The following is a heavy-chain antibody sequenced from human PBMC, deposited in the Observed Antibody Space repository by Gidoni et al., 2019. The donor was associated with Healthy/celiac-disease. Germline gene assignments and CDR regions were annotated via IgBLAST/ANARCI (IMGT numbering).Heavy chain of an antibody. Sequence: EVQLFVSGGGLVQPGGSLRLSCDASGFPFSSYAMSWVRQAPGKGMEWVSAISGSGGSTYYADSVKGRVTISRDKSKNTLYLQMNSLRAEDTAVYYCAKGGEGELLGDYWGQGTLVTVSS. D-gene: IGHD1-26*01. CDR1: GFPFSSYA. J-gene: IGHJ4*02. CDR3: AKGGEGELLGDY. CDR2: ISGSGGST. V-gene: IGHV3-23*01.